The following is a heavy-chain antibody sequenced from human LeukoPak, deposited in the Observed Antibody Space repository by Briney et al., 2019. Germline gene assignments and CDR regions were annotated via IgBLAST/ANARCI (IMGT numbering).Heavy chain of an antibody. CDR2: ISASTTLK. V-gene: IGHV3-21*05. Sequence: GGSLRLSCAASGFTFSSHNMNWVRQAPGKGLEWVSYISASTTLKYYADSVKGRVIISRDNAENSLYLQMNSLRAEDTAVYYCGVDGGYWGQGTLVTVSS. J-gene: IGHJ4*02. D-gene: IGHD2-15*01. CDR1: GFTFSSHN. CDR3: GVDGGY.